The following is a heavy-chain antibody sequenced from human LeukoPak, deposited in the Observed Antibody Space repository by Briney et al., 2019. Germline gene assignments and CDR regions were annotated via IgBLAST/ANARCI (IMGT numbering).Heavy chain of an antibody. Sequence: SETLSLTCAVSGGSISSGGYSWSWIRQPPGKGLEWIGEIYHSGSTNYNPSLKSRVTISVDKSKNQFSLKLSSVTAADTAVYYCARDLRYFDWFPVQYYYYYGMDVWGQGTTVTVSS. D-gene: IGHD3-9*01. CDR1: GGSISSGGYS. CDR2: IYHSGST. V-gene: IGHV4-30-2*01. J-gene: IGHJ6*02. CDR3: ARDLRYFDWFPVQYYYYYGMDV.